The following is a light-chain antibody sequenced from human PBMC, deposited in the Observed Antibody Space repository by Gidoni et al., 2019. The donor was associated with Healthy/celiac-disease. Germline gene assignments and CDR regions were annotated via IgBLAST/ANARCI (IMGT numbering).Light chain of an antibody. CDR3: QQRGNWPIT. V-gene: IGKV3D-11*01. CDR2: DAS. CDR1: QGVSSY. Sequence: EIVFTQYPATLSLSPGERATLSCRASQGVSSYLAWYQQKPGQAPRLLIYDASSRATGIPARFSGSGPGTDFTLTISSLEPEDFAVYYCQQRGNWPITFGQXTRLEIK. J-gene: IGKJ5*01.